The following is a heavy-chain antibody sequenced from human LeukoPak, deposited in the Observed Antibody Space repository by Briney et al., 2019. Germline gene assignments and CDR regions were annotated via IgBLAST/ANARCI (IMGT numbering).Heavy chain of an antibody. Sequence: GGSLRLSCAVSGFTFSSYVMTWVRQSPGKGLEWVSSITGSGGSTYYMDSVKGRFTISRDNSKNTLSLQMNSLRAEDTAVYYCAKDRVEGVRGVYYFDYWGQGTLVTVSS. CDR3: AKDRVEGVRGVYYFDY. CDR2: ITGSGGST. CDR1: GFTFSSYV. J-gene: IGHJ4*02. D-gene: IGHD3-10*01. V-gene: IGHV3-23*01.